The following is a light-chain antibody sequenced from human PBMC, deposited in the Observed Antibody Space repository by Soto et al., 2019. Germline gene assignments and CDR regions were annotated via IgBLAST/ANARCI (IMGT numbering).Light chain of an antibody. CDR1: QTINNY. V-gene: IGKV1-39*01. CDR3: QQSAKIPRT. J-gene: IGKJ1*01. Sequence: DIQMTQSPSSLSASVGDRFTITCRASQTINNYVSWYQQKPGKAPKSLIYAASTLQRGVPTRFSGSGSGTDFTLTINSLQPEDSAIYYCQQSAKIPRTFGQGTKVEI. CDR2: AAS.